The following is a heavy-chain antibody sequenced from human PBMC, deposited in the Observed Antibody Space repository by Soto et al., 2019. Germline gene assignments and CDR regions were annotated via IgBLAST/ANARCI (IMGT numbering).Heavy chain of an antibody. Sequence: GGSLRLSCAASGSTFRTYGMHWVRQAPGKGLEWVALIWYDGSNKYYADSVKGRFTISRDNSMNTLYLQMNSLRAEDTAVYYCARAYCTNTSCSNHYFGLDVWGQGTTVTVSS. CDR1: GSTFRTYG. D-gene: IGHD2-2*01. J-gene: IGHJ6*02. CDR2: IWYDGSNK. V-gene: IGHV3-33*01. CDR3: ARAYCTNTSCSNHYFGLDV.